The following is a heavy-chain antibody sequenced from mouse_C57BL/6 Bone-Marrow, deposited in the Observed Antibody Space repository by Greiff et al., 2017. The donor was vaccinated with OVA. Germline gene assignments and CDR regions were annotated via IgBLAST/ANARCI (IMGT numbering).Heavy chain of an antibody. D-gene: IGHD1-1*01. CDR1: GFTFSDYG. V-gene: IGHV5-17*01. J-gene: IGHJ2*01. CDR3: ARPNYYGSSVDY. Sequence: EVNLVESGGGLVKPGGSLKLSCAASGFTFSDYGMHWVRQAPEKGLEWVAYISSGSSTIYYADTVKGRFTISRDNAKNTLFLQMTSLRSEDTAMYYCARPNYYGSSVDYWGQGTTLTVSS. CDR2: ISSGSSTI.